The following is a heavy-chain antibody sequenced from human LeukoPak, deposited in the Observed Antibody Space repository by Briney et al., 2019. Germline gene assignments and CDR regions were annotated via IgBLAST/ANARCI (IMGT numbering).Heavy chain of an antibody. J-gene: IGHJ3*02. D-gene: IGHD2-2*01. CDR3: ARAGYQLPLNAFDI. CDR1: GGSISSYY. Sequence: PSETLSLTCTVSGGSISSYYWSWIRQPPGKGLEWIGYIYYSGSTNYNPSLKSRVTISVDTSKNQFSLKLSSVTAADTAVYYCARAGYQLPLNAFDIWGQGTMVTVSS. CDR2: IYYSGST. V-gene: IGHV4-59*01.